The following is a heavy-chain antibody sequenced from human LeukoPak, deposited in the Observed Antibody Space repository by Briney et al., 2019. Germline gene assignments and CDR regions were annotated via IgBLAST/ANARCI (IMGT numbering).Heavy chain of an antibody. Sequence: GGSLRLSCAASGFTSSNYAMSWVRQAPGKGLEWVSAITGSGGNTYYADSVKGRFTISRDNSKNTVFLQMNSLRHEDTAIYYCVIWGDYDVLTGYYVSDYWGQGTLVTVSS. CDR1: GFTSSNYA. D-gene: IGHD3-9*01. CDR2: ITGSGGNT. J-gene: IGHJ4*02. CDR3: VIWGDYDVLTGYYVSDY. V-gene: IGHV3-23*01.